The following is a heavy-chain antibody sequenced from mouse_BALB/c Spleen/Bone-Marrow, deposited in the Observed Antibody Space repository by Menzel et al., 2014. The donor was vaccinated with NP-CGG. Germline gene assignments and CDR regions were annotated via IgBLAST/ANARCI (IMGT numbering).Heavy chain of an antibody. V-gene: IGHV5-6-5*01. CDR1: GFTFSSYA. CDR3: VYGNYSYYYAMDF. Sequence: EVQRVESRGGLVKPGGSLKLSCAASGFTFSSYAMSWVRQTPEKRLEWVASISSGGSTFYPDSVKGRFTISRENARNILYLQMSSLRSEDTAMYYCVYGNYSYYYAMDFWGQGTSVTVSS. CDR2: ISSGGST. D-gene: IGHD2-1*01. J-gene: IGHJ4*01.